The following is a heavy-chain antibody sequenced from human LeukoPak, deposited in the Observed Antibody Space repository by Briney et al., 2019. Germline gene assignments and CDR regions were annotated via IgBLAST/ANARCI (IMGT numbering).Heavy chain of an antibody. D-gene: IGHD1-26*01. Sequence: SETLSLTCTVSGDSISSGAYRWSWIRQHPGKDLEWIGYIYYSGSTYYNPSLQTRVTISEDTYKNQFSLKLSSVTAADTAEYFCARRPSLGVFDYWGQGTLVTVSS. CDR3: ARRPSLGVFDY. CDR2: IYYSGST. J-gene: IGHJ4*02. V-gene: IGHV4-31*03. CDR1: GDSISSGAYR.